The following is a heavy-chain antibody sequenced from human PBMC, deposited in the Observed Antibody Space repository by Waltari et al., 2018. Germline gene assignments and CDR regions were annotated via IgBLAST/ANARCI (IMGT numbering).Heavy chain of an antibody. Sequence: FTFDDYAMHWVRQAPGKGLEWVSGISWNSGSIGYADSVKGRFTISRDNAKNSLYLQMNSLRAEDTALYYCASRIAAAGREDYWGQGTLVTVSS. D-gene: IGHD6-13*01. CDR3: ASRIAAAGREDY. CDR1: FTFDDYA. J-gene: IGHJ4*02. V-gene: IGHV3-9*01. CDR2: ISWNSGSI.